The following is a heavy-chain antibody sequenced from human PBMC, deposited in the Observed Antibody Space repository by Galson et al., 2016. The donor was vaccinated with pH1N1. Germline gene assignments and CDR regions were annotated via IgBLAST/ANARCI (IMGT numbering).Heavy chain of an antibody. CDR2: VFPGDSDT. J-gene: IGHJ4*02. CDR3: ARYRDGYKITASFDH. D-gene: IGHD5-24*01. Sequence: QSGAEVKKPGESLKISCKASGYTFSNSWIGWVRQRPGRGLEWMGVVFPGDSDTRYSPSLQGHVIISADKSFNTAYLQWSSLKASDTAINYCARYRDGYKITASFDHWGQGTLVTVSS. CDR1: GYTFSNSW. V-gene: IGHV5-51*01.